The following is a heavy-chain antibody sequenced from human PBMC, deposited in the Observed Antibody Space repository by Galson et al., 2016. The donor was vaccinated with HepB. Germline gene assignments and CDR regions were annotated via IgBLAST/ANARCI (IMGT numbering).Heavy chain of an antibody. J-gene: IGHJ4*02. CDR3: AKDRRAWGQYDSSCDY. V-gene: IGHV3-23*01. CDR1: GFTFSSYW. D-gene: IGHD3-22*01. CDR2: LSTNGGRT. Sequence: SLRLSCAASGFTFSSYWMHWVRQSPGKGLEWVSALSTNGGRTYYADSVKGRFTISRDNSKNTLCLQMNSLRAEDTALYSCAKDRRAWGQYDSSCDYWGQGTLVIVSS.